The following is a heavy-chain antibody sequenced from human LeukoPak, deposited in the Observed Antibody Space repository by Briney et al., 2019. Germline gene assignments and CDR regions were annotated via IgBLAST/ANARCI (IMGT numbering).Heavy chain of an antibody. D-gene: IGHD3-10*01. J-gene: IGHJ4*02. CDR3: VKEQGSGSYRTADY. CDR1: GFTFSSCG. V-gene: IGHV3-30*18. CDR2: ITYDGDTT. Sequence: GGSLRLSCAASGFTFSSCGMHCVRQAPGKGLEWVAVITYDGDTTYFEDSVKGRFTISRDTSKSTLYLQMNSLGAEDTAVYYCVKEQGSGSYRTADYWGQGTLVTVSA.